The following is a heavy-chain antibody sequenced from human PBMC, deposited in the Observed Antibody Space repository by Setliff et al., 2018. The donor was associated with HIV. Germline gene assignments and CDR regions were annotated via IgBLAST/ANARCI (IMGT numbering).Heavy chain of an antibody. CDR1: GYTFTSYG. Sequence: ASVKVSCKASGYTFTSYGISWVRQAPGQGLEWMGWINAYNGNTNYAQELQGRVTMTTDTSTSTVYMELRSLRSDDTAVYYCAREGYSGSYFNYYYYLDVWGKGTTVTVSS. CDR3: AREGYSGSYFNYYYYLDV. CDR2: INAYNGNT. V-gene: IGHV1-18*01. J-gene: IGHJ6*03. D-gene: IGHD1-26*01.